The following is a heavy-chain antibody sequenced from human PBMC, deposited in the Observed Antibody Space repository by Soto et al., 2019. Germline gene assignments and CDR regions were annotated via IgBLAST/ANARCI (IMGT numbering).Heavy chain of an antibody. CDR3: ASRPYGGTVYYCYGMDV. CDR1: GGSVSSGSYY. Sequence: QVQLQESGPGLVKPSETLSLTCTVSGGSVSSGSYYWSWIRQPPGKGLEWIGYIYYSGSTNYNPSLKSRVTISVDTSKNQFSLKLSSVTAADTAVYYCASRPYGGTVYYCYGMDVWGQGTTVTVSS. V-gene: IGHV4-61*01. D-gene: IGHD4-17*01. CDR2: IYYSGST. J-gene: IGHJ6*02.